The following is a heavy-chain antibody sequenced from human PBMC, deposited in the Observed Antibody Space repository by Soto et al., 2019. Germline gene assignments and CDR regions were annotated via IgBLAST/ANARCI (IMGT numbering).Heavy chain of an antibody. D-gene: IGHD3-10*01. CDR3: ARGGEDYYGSGAYNWFDP. J-gene: IGHJ5*02. V-gene: IGHV1-69*13. Sequence: ASVKVSCKASGGTFSSYAISWVRQAPGQGLEWMGGIIPIFGTANYAQKFQGRVTITADESTSTAYMELSSLRSEDTAVYYCARGGEDYYGSGAYNWFDPWGQGTLVTVSS. CDR2: IIPIFGTA. CDR1: GGTFSSYA.